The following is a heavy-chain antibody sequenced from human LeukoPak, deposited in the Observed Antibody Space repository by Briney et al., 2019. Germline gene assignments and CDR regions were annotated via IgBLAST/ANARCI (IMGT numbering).Heavy chain of an antibody. Sequence: PGGSLRLSCAASGLTVSSNFMSWVRQAPGKGLEWVSGISWNSGSIGYADSVKGRFTISRDNAKTSLYLQMNSLRVEDTALYYCAKDLGPGSIATSPGFDYWGQGTLVTVSS. CDR3: AKDLGPGSIATSPGFDY. D-gene: IGHD5-24*01. CDR2: ISWNSGSI. CDR1: GLTVSSNF. J-gene: IGHJ4*02. V-gene: IGHV3-9*01.